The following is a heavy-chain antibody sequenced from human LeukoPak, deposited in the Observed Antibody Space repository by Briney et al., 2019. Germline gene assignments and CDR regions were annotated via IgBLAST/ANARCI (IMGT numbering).Heavy chain of an antibody. CDR2: INPNSGDT. Sequence: VASVKVSCKASGYTFTSYGISWVRQAPGQGLEWMGRINPNSGDTNYAQNFQGRVTMTRDTSISTAYMELSRLRSDDTAVYYCARDYCSSTSCLFDYWGQGTLVTVSS. J-gene: IGHJ4*02. V-gene: IGHV1-2*06. CDR3: ARDYCSSTSCLFDY. CDR1: GYTFTSYG. D-gene: IGHD2-2*01.